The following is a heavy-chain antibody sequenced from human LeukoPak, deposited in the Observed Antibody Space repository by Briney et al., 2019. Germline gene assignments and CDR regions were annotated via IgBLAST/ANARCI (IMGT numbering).Heavy chain of an antibody. V-gene: IGHV3-48*01. J-gene: IGHJ4*02. CDR3: ASSITIFGVVIDYFDY. CDR2: ISSSSSTI. Sequence: PGGSLRLSCAASGFTFSTYAVNWVRQAPGKGLERVSYISSSSSTIYYADSVKGRFTISRDNAKNSLYLQMNSLRAEDTAVYYCASSITIFGVVIDYFDYWGQGTLVTVSS. D-gene: IGHD3-3*01. CDR1: GFTFSTYA.